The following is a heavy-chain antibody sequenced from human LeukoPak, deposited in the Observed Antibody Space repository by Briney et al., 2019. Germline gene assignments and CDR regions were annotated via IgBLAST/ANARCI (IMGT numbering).Heavy chain of an antibody. V-gene: IGHV1-8*01. D-gene: IGHD3-10*01. CDR3: ARVFTMVRGPPNFDY. Sequence: GASLKVSCKASVYTFTSYDINWVRPATGQGLEWMGWMNPNSRNTGYAQKFQGRVTMTRNTSISTAYMELSSLRSEDTAVYYCARVFTMVRGPPNFDYWGQGTLGTVSS. CDR2: MNPNSRNT. J-gene: IGHJ4*02. CDR1: VYTFTSYD.